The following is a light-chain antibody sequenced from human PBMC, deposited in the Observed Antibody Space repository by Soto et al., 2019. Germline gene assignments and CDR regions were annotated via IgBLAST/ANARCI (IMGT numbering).Light chain of an antibody. Sequence: DIVMTQSPDSLAVSLGERATINCKASQSVLYSSNNKNYLAWYHQKPGQPPKLLIYWASTRESGVPFRFSGSGSGTDFTITITSLQAEDVAVYYCQQYYTSPPVTFGTGTKVEIK. CDR1: QSVLYSSNNKNY. V-gene: IGKV4-1*01. CDR2: WAS. CDR3: QQYYTSPPVT. J-gene: IGKJ3*01.